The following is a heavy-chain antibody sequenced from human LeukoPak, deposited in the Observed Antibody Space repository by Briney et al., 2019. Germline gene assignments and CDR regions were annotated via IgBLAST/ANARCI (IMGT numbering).Heavy chain of an antibody. V-gene: IGHV3-23*01. CDR2: IGVSGTT. J-gene: IGHJ4*02. CDR1: GFSFSSFA. CDR3: ARQDTGGRYWGSDY. D-gene: IGHD7-27*01. Sequence: GGSLRLSCAASGFSFSSFAMSWVRQAPGKGLEWVSAIGVSGTTYYADSVKGRFTISRDSSKNTVYLQMNGVRDEDTAVYYCARQDTGGRYWGSDYWGQGTLVTVSS.